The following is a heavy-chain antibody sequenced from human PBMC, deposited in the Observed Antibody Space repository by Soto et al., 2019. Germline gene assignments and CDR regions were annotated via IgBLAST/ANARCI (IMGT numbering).Heavy chain of an antibody. CDR3: AKDYSTVTTDPLSVVLFDY. Sequence: PVGSLRLSCAASGFTFSSYAMSWVRQAPGKGLEWVSIITSDGRTYYADSVKGRFTISRDNSKNTVYLQMNSLRAEDTAVYYRAKDYSTVTTDPLSVVLFDYWGQGALVTVSS. J-gene: IGHJ4*02. D-gene: IGHD4-17*01. CDR2: ITSDGRT. V-gene: IGHV3-23*01. CDR1: GFTFSSYA.